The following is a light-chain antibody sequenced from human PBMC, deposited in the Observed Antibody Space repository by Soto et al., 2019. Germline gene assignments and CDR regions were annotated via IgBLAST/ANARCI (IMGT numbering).Light chain of an antibody. V-gene: IGKV3-15*01. J-gene: IGKJ4*01. CDR1: QTVTNK. Sequence: EIVLTQSPATLSVSPGVRVVLSCRATQTVTNKLAWYQQKTGQAPRLLIYEASIRATGIPARFSGSGSGTEFTLTISSLQSEDFVLYYCQQYNSWPVTFGGGTKVEIK. CDR3: QQYNSWPVT. CDR2: EAS.